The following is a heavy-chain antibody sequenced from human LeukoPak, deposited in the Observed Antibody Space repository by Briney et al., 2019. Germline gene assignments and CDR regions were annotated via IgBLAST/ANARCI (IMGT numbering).Heavy chain of an antibody. J-gene: IGHJ6*02. CDR3: ARGPIQLWIHNAMDV. D-gene: IGHD1-1*01. CDR1: GFTFGDHA. Sequence: PGGSLRLSCAASGFTFGDHAMSWVRQAPGKGLEWVGFIRSKAYRGTTEYAASVKGRFTISRDDSASIAYLQMNSLKTEDTAVYYCARGPIQLWIHNAMDVWGQGTTVTVSS. CDR2: IRSKAYRGTT. V-gene: IGHV3-49*04.